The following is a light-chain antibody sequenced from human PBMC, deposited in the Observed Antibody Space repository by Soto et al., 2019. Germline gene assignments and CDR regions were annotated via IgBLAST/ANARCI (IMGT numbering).Light chain of an antibody. CDR3: QQYKAWPPYT. CDR2: GAS. J-gene: IGKJ2*01. Sequence: EILMTQSQGTLSASPGERVTLSCRASQRISANLAWYQQKPGQAPRLLIYGASTRATGVPARFSGGGSGTEFTLTISSLQSEDVAVYYCQQYKAWPPYTFGQGTKVEI. V-gene: IGKV3-15*01. CDR1: QRISAN.